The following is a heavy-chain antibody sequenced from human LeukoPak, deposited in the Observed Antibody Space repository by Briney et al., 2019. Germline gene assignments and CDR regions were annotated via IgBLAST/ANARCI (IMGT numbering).Heavy chain of an antibody. V-gene: IGHV4-59*12. CDR2: MYYSGST. Sequence: SETLSLTCTVSGGSISSYYWSWIRQPPGKGLEWIGHMYYSGSTNYNPSLKSRVTISVDTSKNQISLKLSSVTAADTAVYYCAREGPIVGATAFDIWGQGTMVTVSS. J-gene: IGHJ3*02. D-gene: IGHD1-26*01. CDR3: AREGPIVGATAFDI. CDR1: GGSISSYY.